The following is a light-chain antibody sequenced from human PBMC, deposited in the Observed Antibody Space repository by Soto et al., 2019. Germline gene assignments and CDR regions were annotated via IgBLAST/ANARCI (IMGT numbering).Light chain of an antibody. J-gene: IGKJ1*01. Sequence: DLQMTQSPSTLSASVGDRVTITCRASQSISSWLAWYQQKPGKAPKLLIYGASSLESGVPSRFSGSGSGTEFTLTISSLQPDDFAPYYCQQSNNYPWTFGQGTKVEIK. CDR2: GAS. V-gene: IGKV1-5*03. CDR3: QQSNNYPWT. CDR1: QSISSW.